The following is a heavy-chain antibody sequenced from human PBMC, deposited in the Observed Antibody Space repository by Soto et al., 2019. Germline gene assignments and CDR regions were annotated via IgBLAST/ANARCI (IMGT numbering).Heavy chain of an antibody. Sequence: GGSLRLSCAASGFTFSSYVMSWVCQAPGKGLEWVSAISGSGGSTYYADSVKARFTISRDNSKNTLYLQMNSLRAEDTAVYYCAKDLEEYSSSADYWGQGTLVTVSS. V-gene: IGHV3-23*01. J-gene: IGHJ4*02. CDR1: GFTFSSYV. D-gene: IGHD6-6*01. CDR2: ISGSGGST. CDR3: AKDLEEYSSSADY.